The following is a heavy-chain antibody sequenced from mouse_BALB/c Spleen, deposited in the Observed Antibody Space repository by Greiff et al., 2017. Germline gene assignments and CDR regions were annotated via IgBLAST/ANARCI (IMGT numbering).Heavy chain of an antibody. Sequence: EVKLVESGGGLVKPGGSLKLSCAASGFTFSSYAMSWVRQTPEKRLEWVANISSGGSYTYYPDSVKGRFTISRDNAKNTLYLQMSSLRSEDTAMYYCARPDGGAFDYWGQGTTLTVSS. CDR3: ARPDGGAFDY. J-gene: IGHJ2*01. V-gene: IGHV5-9-3*01. CDR1: GFTFSSYA. CDR2: ISSGGSYT.